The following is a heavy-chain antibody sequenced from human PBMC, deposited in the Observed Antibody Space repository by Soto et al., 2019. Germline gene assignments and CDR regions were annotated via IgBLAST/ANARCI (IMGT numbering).Heavy chain of an antibody. CDR2: ISPYTGNT. CDR3: VMVDNYVTPTPQDV. J-gene: IGHJ6*02. D-gene: IGHD3-16*01. Sequence: QVQLVQSGDEVKKPGASVKVSCKASGYIFVNYGIAWVRQAPGQELEWMGWISPYTGNTHSATKVQGRLTMTTDTSTSTAYMDLGSLTSADTAVYYCVMVDNYVTPTPQDVWGQGTTVTVSS. CDR1: GYIFVNYG. V-gene: IGHV1-18*01.